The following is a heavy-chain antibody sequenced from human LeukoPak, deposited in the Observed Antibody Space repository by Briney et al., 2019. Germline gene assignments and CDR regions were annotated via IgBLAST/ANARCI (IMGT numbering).Heavy chain of an antibody. J-gene: IGHJ4*02. CDR2: ISFDGSNK. V-gene: IGHV3-33*01. Sequence: TGGSLRLSCAASGFTFSSYDMHWVRQAPGKGLEWVAVISFDGSNKYCADSVKGRFTISRDDSKNTLYLKMNSLRAEDTAVYYCARDIESGYFDYWGQGTLVSVSS. D-gene: IGHD3-16*02. CDR3: ARDIESGYFDY. CDR1: GFTFSSYD.